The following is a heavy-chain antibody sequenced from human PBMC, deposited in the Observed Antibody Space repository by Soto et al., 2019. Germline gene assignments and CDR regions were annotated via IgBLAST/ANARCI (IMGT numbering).Heavy chain of an antibody. CDR1: GGSISSNK. J-gene: IGHJ3*02. D-gene: IGHD3-10*01. Sequence: QVQLQESGPGLVKPSETLSLTCTVSGGSISSNKWSWIRQSPGKGLEWIGYIYDSGSTKYNPSLKSRVTISADTSKNHFSLKLTSVSAADTALYYCAREAIEVWYGEGAFDIWGQGTMVTVSS. CDR3: AREAIEVWYGEGAFDI. CDR2: IYDSGST. V-gene: IGHV4-59*01.